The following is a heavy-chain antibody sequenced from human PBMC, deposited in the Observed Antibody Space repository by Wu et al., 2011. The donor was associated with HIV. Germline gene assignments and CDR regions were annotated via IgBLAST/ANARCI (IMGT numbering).Heavy chain of an antibody. J-gene: IGHJ6*02. D-gene: IGHD5-24*01. CDR2: IIPIFGTA. Sequence: QVQLVQSGAEVKKPGSSVKVSCKASGGTFSNYAISWVRQAPGQGLEWMGRIIPIFGTANYAQKFQGRVTISTDESTSTAFMELSSLRSEDTAVYYCARGPRETRYGMDVWGQGTTVTVSS. V-gene: IGHV1-69*05. CDR3: ARGPRETRYGMDV. CDR1: GGTFSNYA.